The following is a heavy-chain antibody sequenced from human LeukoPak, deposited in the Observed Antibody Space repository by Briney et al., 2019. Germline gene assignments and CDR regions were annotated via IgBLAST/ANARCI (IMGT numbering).Heavy chain of an antibody. CDR1: GYTFTSYD. Sequence: ASVKVSCKASGYTFTSYDINWVRQAPGQGLEWMGWMNPNSGNTGYAQKFQGRVTITRNTSISTAYMELSSLRSEDTAVYYCARGRRLRFLEWLLFDAFDIWGQGTMVTVSS. V-gene: IGHV1-8*03. CDR3: ARGRRLRFLEWLLFDAFDI. CDR2: MNPNSGNT. D-gene: IGHD3-3*01. J-gene: IGHJ3*02.